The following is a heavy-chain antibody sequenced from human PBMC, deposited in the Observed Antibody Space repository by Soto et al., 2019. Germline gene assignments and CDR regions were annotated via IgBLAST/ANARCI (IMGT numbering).Heavy chain of an antibody. CDR1: GFTVSNNY. CDR3: GAQRGGGGY. Sequence: EVQLVESGGGLIQPGGSLRLSCAVSGFTVSNNYMSWVRQAPGKGLEGVSVIYSGGYTAYGDSVKGRFTISRDNSKNTLIPQINSLRSDHPARFFRGAQRGGGGYWGQGTLVTVSS. D-gene: IGHD6-25*01. V-gene: IGHV3-53*01. CDR2: IYSGGYT. J-gene: IGHJ4*02.